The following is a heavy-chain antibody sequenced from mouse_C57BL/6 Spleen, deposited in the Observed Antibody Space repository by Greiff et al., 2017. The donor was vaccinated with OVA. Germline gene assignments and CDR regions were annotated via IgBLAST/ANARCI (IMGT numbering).Heavy chain of an antibody. CDR1: GYTFTSYD. J-gene: IGHJ2*01. D-gene: IGHD1-1*01. V-gene: IGHV1-85*01. Sequence: QVQLQQSGPELVKPGASVKLSCKASGYTFTSYDINWVKQRPGQGLEWIEWIYPRDGSTKYNEKFKGKATLHVDKSSSTAYMDLHRLTSDDSAVYFCARSCTSVVLDYWGQGTTLTVSS. CDR2: IYPRDGST. CDR3: ARSCTSVVLDY.